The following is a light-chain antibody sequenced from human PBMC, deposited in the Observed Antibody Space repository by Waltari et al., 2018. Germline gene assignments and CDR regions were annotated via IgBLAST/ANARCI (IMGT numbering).Light chain of an antibody. CDR1: SNDVGGYNH. J-gene: IGLJ2*01. Sequence: QSALTQPRSVSGSPGQSVTFSCTGTSNDVGGYNHVSWYQQSPGKAPKLMIYDGFNGPSGAPGRFSGSTSGNTASLTISGLQADDEADYYCCSYAGSYAVLFGGGTKLTVL. V-gene: IGLV2-11*01. CDR2: DGF. CDR3: CSYAGSYAVL.